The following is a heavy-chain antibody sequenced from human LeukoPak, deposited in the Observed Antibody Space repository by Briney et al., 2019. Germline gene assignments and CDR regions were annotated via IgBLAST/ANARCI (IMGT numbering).Heavy chain of an antibody. CDR2: ISSSGSTI. CDR3: ASGPAYYDILTGYRDYYYMDV. Sequence: GGSLRLSCAASGFTFSSYEMNWVRQAPGKGLEWVSYISSSGSTIYYADSVKGRFTISRDNAKNSLNLQMDSLRAEDTAVYYCASGPAYYDILTGYRDYYYMDVWGKGTTVTVSS. J-gene: IGHJ6*03. D-gene: IGHD3-9*01. V-gene: IGHV3-48*03. CDR1: GFTFSSYE.